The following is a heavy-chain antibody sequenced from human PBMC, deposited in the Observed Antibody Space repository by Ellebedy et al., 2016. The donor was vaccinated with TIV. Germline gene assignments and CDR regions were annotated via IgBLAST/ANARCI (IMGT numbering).Heavy chain of an antibody. J-gene: IGHJ4*02. CDR3: ARDPYSGYDRSFDS. V-gene: IGHV3-74*01. CDR1: GFTFSSYW. CDR2: INGDGSST. D-gene: IGHD5-12*01. Sequence: PGGSPRLSCAASGFTFSSYWMHWVRQAPGEGLVWVSRINGDGSSTNYADSVKGRFTISRDNAKTTLYLQMNSLRAEDTAVYYCARDPYSGYDRSFDSWGQGTLATVSS.